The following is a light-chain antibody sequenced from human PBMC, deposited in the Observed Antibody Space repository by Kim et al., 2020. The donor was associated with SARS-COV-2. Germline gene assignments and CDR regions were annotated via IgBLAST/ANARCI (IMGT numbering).Light chain of an antibody. V-gene: IGKV1-27*01. Sequence: SACVGDRVTITCRASQGISNYLAWYQQKPGKVPKLLIYAASTLQSGVPSRFSGSGSGTDFTLTISSLQPEDVATYYCQKYNSALVFGGGTKVDIK. CDR1: QGISNY. J-gene: IGKJ4*01. CDR3: QKYNSALV. CDR2: AAS.